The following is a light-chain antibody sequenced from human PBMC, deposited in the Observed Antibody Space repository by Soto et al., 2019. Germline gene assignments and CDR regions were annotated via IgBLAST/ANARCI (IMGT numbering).Light chain of an antibody. CDR2: DAS. Sequence: EIVMTQSPATLSVSPGERATLSCRASQSVSRNLAWYQQKPGQPPRLLIYDASTRATGVPARFGGSGSGTEFTLTISGLQSEDFAVYYCQQYDNWPLTFGGGTKVEIK. J-gene: IGKJ4*01. CDR1: QSVSRN. V-gene: IGKV3-15*01. CDR3: QQYDNWPLT.